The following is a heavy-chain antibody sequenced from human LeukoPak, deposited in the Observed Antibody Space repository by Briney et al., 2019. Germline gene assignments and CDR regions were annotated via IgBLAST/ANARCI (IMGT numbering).Heavy chain of an antibody. CDR1: GYSISSGYY. CDR3: ARVRYNWNYFNWFDP. D-gene: IGHD1-7*01. V-gene: IGHV4-38-2*02. J-gene: IGHJ5*02. Sequence: SETLSLTCTVSGYSISSGYYWGWIRQPPGKGLEWIGSIYHSGSTYYNPSLKSRVTISVDTSKNQFSLKLSSVTAADTAVYYCARVRYNWNYFNWFDPWGQGTLVTVSS. CDR2: IYHSGST.